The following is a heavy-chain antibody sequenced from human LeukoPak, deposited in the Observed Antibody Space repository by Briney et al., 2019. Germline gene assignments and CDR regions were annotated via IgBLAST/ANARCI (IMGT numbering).Heavy chain of an antibody. CDR2: ISSSSSYI. D-gene: IGHD3/OR15-3a*01. CDR1: GFTFSSYS. Sequence: PGGSLRLSCAASGFTFSSYSMNWVRQAPGKGLEWVSSISSSSSYIYYADSVKGRFTTSRDNAKNALHLQMNSLTAEDTAVYYCVLDLFSSFAFDIWGQGTMVTVSS. V-gene: IGHV3-21*01. J-gene: IGHJ3*02. CDR3: VLDLFSSFAFDI.